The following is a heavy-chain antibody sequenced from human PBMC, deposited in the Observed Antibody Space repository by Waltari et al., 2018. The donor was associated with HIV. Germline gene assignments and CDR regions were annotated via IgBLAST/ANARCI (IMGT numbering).Heavy chain of an antibody. CDR2: VFRGGST. V-gene: IGHV4-34*12. Sequence: QVQLQQWGTGLLNTSENLSPTCAVYGESFSDYHKEPYQSFHDYNWNWFRQPPGKGREWMGEVFRGGSTNTNPSLKSRVSMSIDTSKKQFSRKLRSVTAADTAVYYCARGVSPEHIWGSYPDFWGQGTLVIVSS. CDR1: GESFSDYHKEPYQSFHDYN. J-gene: IGHJ4*02. D-gene: IGHD3-16*02. CDR3: ARGVSPEHIWGSYPDF.